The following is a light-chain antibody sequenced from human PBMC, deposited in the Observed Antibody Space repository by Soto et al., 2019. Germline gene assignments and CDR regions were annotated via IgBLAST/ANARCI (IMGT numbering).Light chain of an antibody. V-gene: IGLV1-47*01. CDR2: RTS. CDR3: ASWDDSPSAHVV. J-gene: IGLJ2*01. CDR1: GSNVESNF. Sequence: QAVVTQPPSASGTPGQRVTISCSGSGSNVESNFVSWYQQLPGTAPKLLIYRTSQRPSGVPDRFSGSKSATSASLVISGLRSEDEGDYYCASWDDSPSAHVVFGGGTKLTVL.